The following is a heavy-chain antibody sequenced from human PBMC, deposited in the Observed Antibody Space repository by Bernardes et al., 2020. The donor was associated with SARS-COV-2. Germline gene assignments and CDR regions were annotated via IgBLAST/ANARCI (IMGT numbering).Heavy chain of an antibody. V-gene: IGHV1-2*02. Sequence: ASVKVSCKASGYTVTAYYMHWVRQAPGQGLEWMGWINPNTGGTRYSEKFQGRVTMTRDTSISTAYMELNRLTSDDTAVYYCAKERVQRGAYDYWGQGTLVTVSS. CDR2: INPNTGGT. CDR3: AKERVQRGAYDY. J-gene: IGHJ4*02. CDR1: GYTVTAYY. D-gene: IGHD6-25*01.